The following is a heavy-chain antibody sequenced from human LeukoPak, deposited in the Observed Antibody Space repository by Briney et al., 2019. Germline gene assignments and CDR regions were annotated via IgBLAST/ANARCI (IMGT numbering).Heavy chain of an antibody. CDR2: IYPGDSDT. CDR3: ARQVVPAAISADY. J-gene: IGHJ4*02. Sequence: PGESLKISCKGSGYRFTSYWIGWVRQMPGKGLEWMGIIYPGDSDTRYSPSFQGQVTISADKSISTAYLQWSSLKASDTAMYYCARQVVPAAISADYWGQGTLVTVSS. V-gene: IGHV5-51*01. CDR1: GYRFTSYW. D-gene: IGHD2-2*02.